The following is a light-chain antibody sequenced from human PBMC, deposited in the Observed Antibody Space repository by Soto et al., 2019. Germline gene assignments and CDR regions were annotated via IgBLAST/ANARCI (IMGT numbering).Light chain of an antibody. Sequence: QSVLTQPASVSGSPGQSITISCTGTSSDVGGYNYVSWYQQHPGKAPKLIIYEVSNRPSGVSNRFSGSKSGNTASLTISGLQAEDEADYYCSSYTSTSPSGFATGPKATVL. CDR3: SSYTSTSPSG. V-gene: IGLV2-14*01. J-gene: IGLJ1*01. CDR1: SSDVGGYNY. CDR2: EVS.